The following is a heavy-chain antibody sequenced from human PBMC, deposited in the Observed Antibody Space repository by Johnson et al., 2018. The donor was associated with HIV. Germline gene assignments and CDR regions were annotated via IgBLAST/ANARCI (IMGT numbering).Heavy chain of an antibody. Sequence: QMLLVESGGGLVQPGGSLRLSCAASGFTVSSNYMRWVRQAPGKGLEWVAVISYDGSNKYYADSVKGRFTISRDNSKNTLYLQMNSLRAEDTAVYYSAKGPLYYYDSRLGSGAFDIWGQGTMVTVSS. J-gene: IGHJ3*02. D-gene: IGHD3-22*01. V-gene: IGHV3-30*18. CDR1: GFTVSSNY. CDR3: AKGPLYYYDSRLGSGAFDI. CDR2: ISYDGSNK.